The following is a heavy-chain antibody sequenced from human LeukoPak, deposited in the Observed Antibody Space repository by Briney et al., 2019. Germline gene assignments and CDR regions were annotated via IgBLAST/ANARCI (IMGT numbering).Heavy chain of an antibody. D-gene: IGHD5-24*01. CDR3: ARDGYNRPGASFDY. CDR2: IYYSGST. Sequence: SETLSLTCTVSGGSISSSSYYWGWIRQPPGKGLEWIGSIYYSGSTYYNPSLKSRVTISVDTSKNQFSLKLSSVTAADTAVYYCARDGYNRPGASFDYWGQGTLVTVPS. V-gene: IGHV4-39*02. CDR1: GGSISSSSYY. J-gene: IGHJ4*02.